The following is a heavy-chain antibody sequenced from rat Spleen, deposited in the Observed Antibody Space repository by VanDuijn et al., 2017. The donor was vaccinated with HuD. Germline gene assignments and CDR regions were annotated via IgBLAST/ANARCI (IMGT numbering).Heavy chain of an antibody. V-gene: IGHV5-46*01. CDR2: ISTRGGST. J-gene: IGHJ4*01. Sequence: EVQLVESGGGLVQPGRSLKLSCAASGFTFSNFPMAWVRQAPTKGLEWVATISTRGGSTYYRDSVKGRFTIARDNAKSTLYLQMESLRSEDTATYYCATDVYYGYRGYVMDAWGQGASVTVSS. D-gene: IGHD1-6*01. CDR3: ATDVYYGYRGYVMDA. CDR1: GFTFSNFP.